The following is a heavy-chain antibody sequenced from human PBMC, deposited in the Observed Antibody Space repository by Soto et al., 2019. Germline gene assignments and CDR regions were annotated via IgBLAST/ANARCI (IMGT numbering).Heavy chain of an antibody. CDR2: ISHDGSIN. D-gene: IGHD1-26*01. CDR1: GLTFSDHT. J-gene: IGHJ5*02. CDR3: VNQEVGAPVYLDP. V-gene: IGHV3-30-3*01. Sequence: QVQLVESGGGVVQPGRSLRLSCAASGLTFSDHTMHWVRKAPGKGLEWVAVISHDGSINYDADSVKGRFTISRDNSKNTLFLEMNGLRGEDTAVDYCVNQEVGAPVYLDPWSQVTLVTVSS.